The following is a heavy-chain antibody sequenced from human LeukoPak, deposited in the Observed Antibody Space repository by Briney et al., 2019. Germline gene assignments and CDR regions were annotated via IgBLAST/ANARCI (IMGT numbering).Heavy chain of an antibody. V-gene: IGHV3-30*18. J-gene: IGHJ4*02. CDR3: AKEAATSQIDY. CDR2: ISHDGDTK. D-gene: IGHD6-25*01. CDR1: GFTFGAYG. Sequence: GGSLRLSCAASGFTFGAYGMHWVRQVPVKGLEWLAVISHDGDTKYYEDSVKGRFTISRDSFKNTLSLQINSLKAEDTAVYYCAKEAATSQIDYWGQGTLVTVSS.